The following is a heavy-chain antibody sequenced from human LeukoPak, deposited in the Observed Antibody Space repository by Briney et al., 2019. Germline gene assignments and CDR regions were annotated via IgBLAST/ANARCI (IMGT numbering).Heavy chain of an antibody. CDR1: GYTFTSYD. Sequence: ASVKVSCKASGYTFTSYDINWVRQATGQGLEWMGWMNPNSGNTGYAQKFKGRVTMTRNTSISTAYMELSSLRSEDTAVYYCARGPPQSWQQQLVPWGYYYYYMDVWGKGTTVTVSS. D-gene: IGHD6-13*01. CDR3: ARGPPQSWQQQLVPWGYYYYYMDV. V-gene: IGHV1-8*01. J-gene: IGHJ6*03. CDR2: MNPNSGNT.